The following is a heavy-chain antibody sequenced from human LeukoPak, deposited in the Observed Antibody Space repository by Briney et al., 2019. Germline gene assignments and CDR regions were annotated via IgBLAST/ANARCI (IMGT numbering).Heavy chain of an antibody. V-gene: IGHV3-9*01. CDR3: AKPLEEAPNYYYGMDV. CDR2: ISWNSGSI. CDR1: GFTFDDYA. Sequence: GRSLRLSCAASGFTFDDYAMHWVRHAPGKGLEWVSGISWNSGSIGYADSVKGRFTISRDNAKNCLYLQMNSLRADATALYYCAKPLEEAPNYYYGMDVWGQGTTVTVSS. J-gene: IGHJ6*02.